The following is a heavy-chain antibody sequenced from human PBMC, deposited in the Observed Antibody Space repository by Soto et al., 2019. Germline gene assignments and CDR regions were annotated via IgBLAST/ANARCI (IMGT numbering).Heavy chain of an antibody. CDR3: ARHPRGLTEYYFDY. CDR1: GFTFSSYA. V-gene: IGHV3-23*01. Sequence: PGVSLRLSCAASGFTFSSYAMSWVRQAPGKGLEWVSAISGSGGSTYYADSVKGRFTISRDNSKNTLYLQMNSLRAEDTAVYYCARHPRGLTEYYFDYWGQGTLVTVSS. J-gene: IGHJ4*02. CDR2: ISGSGGST. D-gene: IGHD3-10*01.